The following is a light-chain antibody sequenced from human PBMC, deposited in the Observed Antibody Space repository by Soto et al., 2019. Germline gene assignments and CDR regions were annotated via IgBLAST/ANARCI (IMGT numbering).Light chain of an antibody. Sequence: EIVMTQSPATLSVSPGERATLSCRASQSVSSNLAWYQQKPGQAPRLLIYAASTRATGIPARFSGSGSGTEFTLTISSLQSEDFAVYYCQQYNNWPVFGQGTKV. CDR1: QSVSSN. J-gene: IGKJ1*01. V-gene: IGKV3-15*01. CDR3: QQYNNWPV. CDR2: AAS.